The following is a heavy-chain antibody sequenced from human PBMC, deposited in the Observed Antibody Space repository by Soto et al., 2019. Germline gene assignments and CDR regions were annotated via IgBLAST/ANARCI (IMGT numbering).Heavy chain of an antibody. Sequence: EVKLLESGGGLVQPGGSLRLSCAASGFTFSSYAMSWVRQAPGKGLEWVSSITGGGENTHYADSVKGRFTISRDNSKNTLSLHMNSLRVEDTAVYHCAKGRLAVAAPYSWFDPWGQGTLVTVSS. CDR3: AKGRLAVAAPYSWFDP. CDR1: GFTFSSYA. V-gene: IGHV3-23*01. CDR2: ITGGGENT. D-gene: IGHD6-19*01. J-gene: IGHJ5*02.